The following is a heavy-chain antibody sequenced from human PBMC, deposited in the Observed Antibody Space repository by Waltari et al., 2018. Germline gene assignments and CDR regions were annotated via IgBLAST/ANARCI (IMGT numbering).Heavy chain of an antibody. V-gene: IGHV4-4*02. J-gene: IGHJ4*02. CDR2: VHRSGRT. D-gene: IGHD2-15*01. CDR1: GDSMGGNSW. Sequence: QLQLQQSGPGLVKPSGTLSLTCAVSGDSMGGNSWWSWVRQSPDKGLEWIGQVHRSGRTNYNPSFASRAIVSLDTSMNEFSLRILSATAADTAIYYCARDLGRGLFLDSWGQGTLVTVSP. CDR3: ARDLGRGLFLDS.